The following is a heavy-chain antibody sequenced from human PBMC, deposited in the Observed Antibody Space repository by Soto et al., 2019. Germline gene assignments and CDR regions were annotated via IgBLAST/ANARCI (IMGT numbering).Heavy chain of an antibody. J-gene: IGHJ4*02. CDR1: GFTFSSYA. D-gene: IGHD3-3*01. V-gene: IGHV3-23*01. CDR2: ISGSGGST. Sequence: EVQLLESGGGLVQPGGSLRLSCAASGFTFSSYAMSWVRQAPGKGLAWVSAISGSGGSTYYADSVKGRFTISRDNSKNTLYLQMNGMSAEHTAVYYGAKVLYYDFWSGYSRLYFDYWGQGTLVTVSS. CDR3: AKVLYYDFWSGYSRLYFDY.